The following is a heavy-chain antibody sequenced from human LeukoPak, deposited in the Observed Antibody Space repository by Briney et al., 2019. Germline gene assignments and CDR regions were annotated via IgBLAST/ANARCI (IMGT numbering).Heavy chain of an antibody. V-gene: IGHV3-7*01. CDR2: IKQDGSEK. Sequence: PGGSLRLSCAASGFTFSSYWMSWVRQAPGKGLEWVANIKQDGSEKYYVDSVKGRFTISRDNAKNSLYLQMNSLRAEDTAVYYCARGDIRYFDWLFPYDAFDIWGQGTMVTVSS. J-gene: IGHJ3*02. CDR1: GFTFSSYW. D-gene: IGHD3-9*01. CDR3: ARGDIRYFDWLFPYDAFDI.